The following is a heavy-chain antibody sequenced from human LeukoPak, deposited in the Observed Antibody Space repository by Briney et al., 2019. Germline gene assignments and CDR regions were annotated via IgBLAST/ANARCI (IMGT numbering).Heavy chain of an antibody. D-gene: IGHD2/OR15-2a*01. V-gene: IGHV3-21*01. CDR1: GFTFSSFT. CDR2: I. J-gene: IGHJ4*02. CDR3: VSSFRVSLDH. Sequence: GGSLRLSCAASGFTFSSFTMNWVRQAPGKGLEWVSSIDSVKGRFTISRDNANNSLYLQINSLRVEDTAVYYCVSSFRVSLDHWGQGALVIVSS.